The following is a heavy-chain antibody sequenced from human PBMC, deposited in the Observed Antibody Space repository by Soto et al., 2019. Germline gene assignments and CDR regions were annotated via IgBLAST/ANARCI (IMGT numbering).Heavy chain of an antibody. CDR1: GGSISSSSYY. CDR3: ARHDGHRGSLIGY. J-gene: IGHJ4*02. Sequence: QLQLQESDPGLVKPSETLSLTCTVSGGSISSSSYYWGWIRQPPGKGLEWIGSIYYSGSTYYNPSLKTRAPXSXDXXKTQFSLKLSSVTAADTAVYYCARHDGHRGSLIGYWGQGTLVTVSS. D-gene: IGHD3-16*01. V-gene: IGHV4-39*01. CDR2: IYYSGST.